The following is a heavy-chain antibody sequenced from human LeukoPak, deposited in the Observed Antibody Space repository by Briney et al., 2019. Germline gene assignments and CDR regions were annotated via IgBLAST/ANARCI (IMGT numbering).Heavy chain of an antibody. CDR2: IRYDGSNK. CDR1: GFTFSSYG. CDR3: ASQSIALVQGGGAFDI. V-gene: IGHV3-30*02. Sequence: GGSLRLSCAASGFTFSSYGMHWVRQAPGKGLEWVAFIRYDGSNKYYADSVKGRFTISRDNSKNTLYLQMNSLRAEDTAVYYCASQSIALVQGGGAFDIWGQGTMVTVSS. D-gene: IGHD6-6*01. J-gene: IGHJ3*02.